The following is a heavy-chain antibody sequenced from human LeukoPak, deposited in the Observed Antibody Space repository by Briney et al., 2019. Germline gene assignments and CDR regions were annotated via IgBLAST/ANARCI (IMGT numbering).Heavy chain of an antibody. J-gene: IGHJ2*01. CDR2: VYTTGAGST. Sequence: SETLSLTCTVSGFSITSGYFWGWIRQPPGKGLEWIGNVYTTGAGSTYHNPSLKSRVTVSSDTSKNQVSLKLNSVTAADTAVYYCARGQIYDYWTPVSWKFDLWGRGTLVTVSS. CDR1: GFSITSGYF. D-gene: IGHD3-3*01. CDR3: ARGQIYDYWTPVSWKFDL. V-gene: IGHV4-38-2*02.